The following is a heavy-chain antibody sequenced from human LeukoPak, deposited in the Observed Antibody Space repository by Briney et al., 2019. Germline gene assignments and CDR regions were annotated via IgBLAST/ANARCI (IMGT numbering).Heavy chain of an antibody. CDR1: GFTVCSIY. D-gene: IGHD5-18*01. V-gene: IGHV3-66*04. Sequence: GGSVTLSCAASGFTVCSIYMICLRQAPGEGLEWVSVIYSGGIYNDGTTNYGDSVKGKFTISRDNSKNTLYLQMNSLRAEDTAVYYCARRELFGYSYGLRTFNIWGQGTTVTVSS. CDR3: ARRELFGYSYGLRTFNI. J-gene: IGHJ3*02. CDR2: IYSGGIYNDGTT.